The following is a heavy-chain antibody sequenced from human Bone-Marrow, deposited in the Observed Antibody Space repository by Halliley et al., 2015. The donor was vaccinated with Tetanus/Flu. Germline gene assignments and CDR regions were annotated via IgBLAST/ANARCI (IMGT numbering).Heavy chain of an antibody. D-gene: IGHD2-21*01. CDR2: YNGIT. CDR3: ARVPDCGGDCWRFDP. V-gene: IGHV4-59*01. Sequence: YNGITNYNPPLKSRVSTSVATSKNQFSLKLYSVAAADTAVYFCARVPDCGGDCWRFDPWGQGTLVTVSS. J-gene: IGHJ5*02.